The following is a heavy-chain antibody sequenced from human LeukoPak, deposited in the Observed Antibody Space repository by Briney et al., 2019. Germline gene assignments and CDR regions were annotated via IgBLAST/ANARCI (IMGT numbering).Heavy chain of an antibody. Sequence: SETLSLTCTVSGGSMSNYYWNWIRQPPGRGLEWIGYIYYSGTTNYNPSLKSRITISLDTSKNQLSLKLSSVTAADTAVYYCARSSAALEYFQHWGQGTLVTVSS. CDR2: IYYSGTT. J-gene: IGHJ1*01. D-gene: IGHD2-2*01. CDR1: GGSMSNYY. CDR3: ARSSAALEYFQH. V-gene: IGHV4-59*08.